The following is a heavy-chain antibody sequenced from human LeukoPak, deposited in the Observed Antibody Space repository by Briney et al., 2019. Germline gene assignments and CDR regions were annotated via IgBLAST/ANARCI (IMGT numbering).Heavy chain of an antibody. J-gene: IGHJ6*02. Sequence: GGSLRLSCAASGFTFDDYAMHWVRQAPGKGLEWVSGICWNSGSIGYADSVKGRFTISRDNAKNSLYLQMNSLRAEDTALYYCAKELERGYDILTGYSYYYYGMDVWGQGTTVTVSS. CDR1: GFTFDDYA. CDR3: AKELERGYDILTGYSYYYYGMDV. V-gene: IGHV3-9*01. D-gene: IGHD3-9*01. CDR2: ICWNSGSI.